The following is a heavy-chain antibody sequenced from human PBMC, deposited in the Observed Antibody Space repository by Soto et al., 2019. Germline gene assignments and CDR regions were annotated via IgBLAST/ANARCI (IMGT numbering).Heavy chain of an antibody. Sequence: GASVKVSCKASGGTFSSYAISWVRQAPGQGLEWMGGIIPIFGSANYAQKFQGRVTITADESTSTAYMELGSLRSEDTAVYYCARTARYCSSTSCYIPWFDPWGQGTLVTVSS. D-gene: IGHD2-2*02. CDR1: GGTFSSYA. CDR3: ARTARYCSSTSCYIPWFDP. J-gene: IGHJ5*02. V-gene: IGHV1-69*13. CDR2: IIPIFGSA.